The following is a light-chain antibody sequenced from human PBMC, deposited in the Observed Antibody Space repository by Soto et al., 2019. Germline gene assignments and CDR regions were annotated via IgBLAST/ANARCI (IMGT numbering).Light chain of an antibody. J-gene: IGKJ1*01. V-gene: IGKV1-5*01. CDR3: QQYTNTNNPWM. Sequence: DIQVTQSPPTLSASVVDRVTITCRASQTISTWMAWYQQKPGKAPKLLVYDASTLQSGVALRFSGSGSGTEFTLIISGLQPDDSATYYCQQYTNTNNPWMFGQGTKVDIK. CDR2: DAS. CDR1: QTISTW.